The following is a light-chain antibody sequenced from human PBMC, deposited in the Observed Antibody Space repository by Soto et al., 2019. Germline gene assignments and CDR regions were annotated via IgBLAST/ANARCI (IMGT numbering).Light chain of an antibody. Sequence: DIVMTQTPLSSPVTLGQPASISCRSSQGLVHSDGNTYLSWLQQRPGQPPRLLIYEISNRFSGVPDRFNGSGAGTDFTLKISRVETEDVGIYYCMQATQFPYTFGQGTKLEIK. CDR2: EIS. V-gene: IGKV2-24*01. CDR1: QGLVHSDGNTY. CDR3: MQATQFPYT. J-gene: IGKJ2*01.